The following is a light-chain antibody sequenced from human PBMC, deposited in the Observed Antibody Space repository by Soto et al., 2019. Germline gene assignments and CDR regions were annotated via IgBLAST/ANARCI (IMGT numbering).Light chain of an antibody. J-gene: IGKJ1*01. Sequence: EIVLTQSPGTLSLSPGESATLSCRASQSVSSYLAWYQQKPGQAPRLLIYGASSRATGIPDRFSGSGSGTDFSLTISRLEPEDFAVYYCQQYVSSSRTFGQGTKVEIK. CDR3: QQYVSSSRT. CDR1: QSVSSY. CDR2: GAS. V-gene: IGKV3-20*01.